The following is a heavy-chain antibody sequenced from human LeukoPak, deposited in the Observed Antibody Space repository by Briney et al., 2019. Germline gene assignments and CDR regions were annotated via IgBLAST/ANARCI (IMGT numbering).Heavy chain of an antibody. CDR1: GFTVSRNY. CDR3: ARVSPKAALPHFDY. CDR2: IYSAGST. Sequence: GGSLRLSCTASGFTVSRNYMSWVRQAPGKGPEWVSAIYSAGSTYYIDSVKGRFTISRDNSKNTLYLQMNRLRAEDTAVYYCARVSPKAALPHFDYWGQGTLVTVSS. D-gene: IGHD6-6*01. J-gene: IGHJ4*02. V-gene: IGHV3-66*01.